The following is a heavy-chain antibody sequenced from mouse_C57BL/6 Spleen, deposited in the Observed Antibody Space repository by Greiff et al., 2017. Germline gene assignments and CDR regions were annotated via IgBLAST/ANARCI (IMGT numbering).Heavy chain of an antibody. V-gene: IGHV5-4*03. CDR1: GFTFSSYA. D-gene: IGHD2-1*01. J-gene: IGHJ4*01. CDR2: ISDGGSYT. Sequence: EVMLVESGGGLVKPGGSLKLSCAASGFTFSSYAMSWVRQTPEKRLEWVATISDGGSYTYYPDNVKGRFTISRDNAKNNLYLQMRHLKSEDTAMYYCARRAGGNYDYAMDYRGQGASVTVSS. CDR3: ARRAGGNYDYAMDY.